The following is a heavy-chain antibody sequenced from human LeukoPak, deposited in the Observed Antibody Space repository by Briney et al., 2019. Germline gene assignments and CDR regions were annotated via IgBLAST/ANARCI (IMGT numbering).Heavy chain of an antibody. D-gene: IGHD2-2*01. Sequence: GSSVKVSCKASGGTFSSYTISWVRQAPGQGLEWMGRIIPILGIANYAQKSQGRVTITADKSTSTAYMELSSLRSEDTAVYYCASPRALYCSSTSCQTANGAFDIWGQGTMVTVSS. CDR1: GGTFSSYT. CDR3: ASPRALYCSSTSCQTANGAFDI. V-gene: IGHV1-69*02. J-gene: IGHJ3*02. CDR2: IIPILGIA.